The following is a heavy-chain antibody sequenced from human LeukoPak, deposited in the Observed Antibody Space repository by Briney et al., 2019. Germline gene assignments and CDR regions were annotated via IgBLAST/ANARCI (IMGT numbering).Heavy chain of an antibody. J-gene: IGHJ4*02. Sequence: SQTLSLTCSVSGGSINSHYWSWIRQPPGKRLEWIGYIFNTVNTNYNPSLGSRVTMSVDTSRDQFFLRLSSVTAADTAIYYSASRPADTTWFWFFDYWSQGTLVTAPS. CDR2: IFNTVNT. CDR3: ASRPADTTWFWFFDY. CDR1: GGSINSHY. D-gene: IGHD3-10*01. V-gene: IGHV4-59*11.